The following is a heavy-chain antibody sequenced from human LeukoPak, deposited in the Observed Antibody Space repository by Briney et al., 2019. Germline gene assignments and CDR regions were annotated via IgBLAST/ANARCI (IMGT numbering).Heavy chain of an antibody. V-gene: IGHV3-21*01. CDR3: ARGVVGATRRGYYYYMDV. Sequence: GSLRLSCAVSGFNVSDNYMSWVRQAPGKGLEWVSSISSSSSYIYYADSVKGRFTISRDNAKNSLYLQMNSLRAEDTAVYYCARGVVGATRRGYYYYMDVWGKGTTVTVSS. J-gene: IGHJ6*03. CDR2: ISSSSSYI. D-gene: IGHD1-26*01. CDR1: GFNVSDNY.